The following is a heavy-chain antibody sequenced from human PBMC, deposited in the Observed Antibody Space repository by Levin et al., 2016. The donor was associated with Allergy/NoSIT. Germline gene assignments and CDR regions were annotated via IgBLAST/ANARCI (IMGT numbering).Heavy chain of an antibody. V-gene: IGHV3-7*01. CDR1: GFTFSSYW. J-gene: IGHJ6*02. Sequence: ETLSLTCAASGFTFSSYWMSWVRQAPGKGLEWVANIKQDGSEKYYVDSVKGRFTISRDNAKNSLYLQMNSLRAEDTAVYYCARDGYSSSWYVYGMDVWGQGTTVTVSS. CDR3: ARDGYSSSWYVYGMDV. CDR2: IKQDGSEK. D-gene: IGHD6-13*01.